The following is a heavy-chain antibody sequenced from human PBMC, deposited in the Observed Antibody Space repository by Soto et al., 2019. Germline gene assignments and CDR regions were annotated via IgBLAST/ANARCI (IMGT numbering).Heavy chain of an antibody. D-gene: IGHD1-1*01. CDR3: AAGGTRWLQSPLDY. CDR1: GHTITDFS. V-gene: IGHV1-24*01. J-gene: IGHJ4*02. CDR2: FDSEDGKI. Sequence: ASVNVSCTVSGHTITDFSIRWVRQAPGKGLELMGGFDSEDGKISYVQRFQGRVTMTEDTSSDTAYMELSGLRSEDTAVYYCAAGGTRWLQSPLDYWGQGTLVTVSS.